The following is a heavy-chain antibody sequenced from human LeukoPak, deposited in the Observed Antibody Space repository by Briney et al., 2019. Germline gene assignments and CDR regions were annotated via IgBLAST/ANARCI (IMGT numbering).Heavy chain of an antibody. CDR2: ISGSGGST. CDR1: GFTFSSYG. Sequence: GGSLRLSCAASGFTFSSYGMSWVRQAPGKGLEWVSAISGSGGSTYYADSVKGRFTISRDNSKNTLYLQMNSLRAEDTAVYHCAKDLTYGDYAGGDGFDIWGQGTMVTVSS. D-gene: IGHD4-17*01. V-gene: IGHV3-23*01. J-gene: IGHJ3*02. CDR3: AKDLTYGDYAGGDGFDI.